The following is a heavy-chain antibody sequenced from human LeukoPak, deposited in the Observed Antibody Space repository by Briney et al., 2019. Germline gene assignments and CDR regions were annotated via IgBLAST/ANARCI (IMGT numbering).Heavy chain of an antibody. V-gene: IGHV3-23*01. CDR3: AELGITMIGGV. Sequence: GGSLRLSCTASGFTFGDYAMNWVRQGPGKGLEWVSGISSSGDITYYEDSVKGRFTISRDNSKNSLYLQMNSLRAEDTAVYYCAELGITMIGGVWGKGTTVTISS. CDR2: ISSSGDIT. D-gene: IGHD3-10*02. CDR1: GFTFGDYA. J-gene: IGHJ6*04.